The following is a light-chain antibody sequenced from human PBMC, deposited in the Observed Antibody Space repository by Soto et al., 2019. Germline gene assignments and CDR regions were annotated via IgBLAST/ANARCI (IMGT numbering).Light chain of an antibody. Sequence: EIVLTQSPATVSLSPGERATLSCRASQIVTRHLAWYQQKPGQAPSLLIYDISNRDTGIPARFSGSGSGTEFTLTISSLEPEDSAVYYCQQRNNWPRVTFGQGTKLEIK. V-gene: IGKV3-11*01. CDR2: DIS. J-gene: IGKJ2*01. CDR3: QQRNNWPRVT. CDR1: QIVTRH.